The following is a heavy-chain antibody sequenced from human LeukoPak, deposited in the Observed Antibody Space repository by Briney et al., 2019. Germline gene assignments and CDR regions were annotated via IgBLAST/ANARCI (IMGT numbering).Heavy chain of an antibody. CDR1: GGSISSYY. J-gene: IGHJ5*02. CDR2: IYYSGST. CDR3: AREGQLLENWFGP. Sequence: SETLSLTCTVSGGSISSYYWSWIRQPPGKGLEWIGYIYYSGSTNYNPSLKSRVTISVDTSKNQFSLKLSSVTAADTAVYYCAREGQLLENWFGPWGQGTLVTVSS. D-gene: IGHD2-2*01. V-gene: IGHV4-59*01.